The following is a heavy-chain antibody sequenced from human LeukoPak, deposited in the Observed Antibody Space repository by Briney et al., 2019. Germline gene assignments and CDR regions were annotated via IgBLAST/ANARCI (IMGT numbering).Heavy chain of an antibody. D-gene: IGHD2-2*01. J-gene: IGHJ4*02. CDR1: GGSISS. V-gene: IGHV4-38-2*02. CDR3: ARAHWWCSSSSCLGYFDY. CDR2: IYYSGST. Sequence: PSETLSLTCTVSGGSISSWIRQPPGKGLEWIGSIYYSGSTYCNPSLKSRVTISVDTSKNQFSLKLSSVTAADTAVYYCARAHWWCSSSSCLGYFDYWGQGTLVTVS.